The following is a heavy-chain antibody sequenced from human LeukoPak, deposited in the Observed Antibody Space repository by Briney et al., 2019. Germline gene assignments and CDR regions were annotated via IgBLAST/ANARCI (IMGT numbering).Heavy chain of an antibody. CDR1: GFTFSSYS. V-gene: IGHV3-48*02. CDR2: ISSSSSTL. Sequence: PGGSLRLSFAASGFTFSSYSMSWVRQASGKGLEWVAYISSSSSTLHYADPVKGRFTISRDNAKNSLYLQMNSLRDEDTAVYYCARDGRPFDIWGQGTMVTVSS. J-gene: IGHJ3*02. CDR3: ARDGRPFDI.